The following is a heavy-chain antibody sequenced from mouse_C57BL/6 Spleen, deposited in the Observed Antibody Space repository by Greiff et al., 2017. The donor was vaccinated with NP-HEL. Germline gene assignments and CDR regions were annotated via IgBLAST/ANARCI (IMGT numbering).Heavy chain of an antibody. J-gene: IGHJ2*01. CDR2: IYPGDGDT. V-gene: IGHV1-82*01. CDR1: GYAFSSSW. D-gene: IGHD2-4*01. CDR3: ARKGDDYDYFDY. Sequence: VQLQQSGPELVKPGASVKISCKASGYAFSSSWMNWVKQRPGQGLEWIGRIYPGDGDTNYNGKFKGKATLTADKSSSTAYMQLSSLTSEDSAVYFCARKGDDYDYFDYWGQGTTLTVSS.